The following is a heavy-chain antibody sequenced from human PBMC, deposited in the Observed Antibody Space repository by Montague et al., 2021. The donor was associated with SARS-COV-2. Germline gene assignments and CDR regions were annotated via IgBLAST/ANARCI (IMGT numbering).Heavy chain of an antibody. V-gene: IGHV3-48*03. CDR2: ISSSGSTI. CDR3: ARDYSITIFGVVFYYGMDV. D-gene: IGHD3-3*01. CDR1: GFTFSSYE. J-gene: IGHJ6*02. Sequence: SLRLSCAASGFTFSSYEMNWVRQAPGKGLEWVSYISSSGSTIYYADSVKGRFTISRDNAKNSLYLQMNSLRAEDTAVYHCARDYSITIFGVVFYYGMDVWGQGTTVTVSS.